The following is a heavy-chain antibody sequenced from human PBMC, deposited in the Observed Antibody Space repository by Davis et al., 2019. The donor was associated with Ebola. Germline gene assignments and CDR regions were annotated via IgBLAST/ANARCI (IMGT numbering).Heavy chain of an antibody. CDR1: GFTFSSYG. J-gene: IGHJ3*02. D-gene: IGHD3-22*01. CDR3: ARGGYYDSSGYSHDAFDI. CDR2: IWYDGTNK. V-gene: IGHV3-33*08. Sequence: PGGSLRLSCAASGFTFSSYGMHWVRQAPGKGLEWVAVIWYDGTNKYHADSVKGRFTISRDNARNSVYLQMNSLRAEDTAVYYCARGGYYDSSGYSHDAFDIWGQGTMVTVSS.